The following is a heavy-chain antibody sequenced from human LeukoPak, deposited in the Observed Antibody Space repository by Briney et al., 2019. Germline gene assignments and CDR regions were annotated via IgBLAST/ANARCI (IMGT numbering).Heavy chain of an antibody. CDR2: IKEDGSKK. CDR3: AAPLDYRDSSGFHQGGD. D-gene: IGHD3-22*01. Sequence: GGSLRLSCAASGFTFSGHWMTWVRQAPGKGLEWVANIKEDGSKKNYVDSVKGRFTISRDNAKNSLYLQMTSLRAEDTAMYYCAAPLDYRDSSGFHQGGDWGQGTLVTVSS. V-gene: IGHV3-7*03. CDR1: GFTFSGHW. J-gene: IGHJ4*02.